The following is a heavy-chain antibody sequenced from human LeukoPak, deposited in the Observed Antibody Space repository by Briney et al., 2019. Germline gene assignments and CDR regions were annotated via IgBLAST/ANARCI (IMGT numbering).Heavy chain of an antibody. V-gene: IGHV1-2*02. CDR1: GYTFTGYY. D-gene: IGHD2-2*01. Sequence: ASVKVSCKASGYTFTGYYMHWVRQAPGQGLVWMGWINPNSGGTNYAQKFQGRVTMTRDTSISTAYMELSRLRSDDTAVYCCARDLVPAAIPYYYMDVWGKGTTVTVSS. J-gene: IGHJ6*03. CDR3: ARDLVPAAIPYYYMDV. CDR2: INPNSGGT.